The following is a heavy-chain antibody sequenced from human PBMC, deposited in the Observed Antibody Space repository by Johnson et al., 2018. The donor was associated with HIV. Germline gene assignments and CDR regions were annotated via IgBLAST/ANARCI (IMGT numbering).Heavy chain of an antibody. CDR3: AKDKVAWGAMVGGGAFDI. D-gene: IGHD5-18*01. J-gene: IGHJ3*02. CDR1: GFTFDDYA. Sequence: VQLVESGGVVVQPGGSLRLSCAASGFTFDDYAMHWVRQAPGTGLAWVSLILKGRFTISRDNAKNSLYLQMNSLRAEDTALYYCAKDKVAWGAMVGGGAFDIWGQGTMVTVSS. V-gene: IGHV3-43D*03.